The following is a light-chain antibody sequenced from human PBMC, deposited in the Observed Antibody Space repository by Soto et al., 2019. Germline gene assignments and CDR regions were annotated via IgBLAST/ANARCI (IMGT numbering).Light chain of an antibody. CDR1: NSNIGSNI. V-gene: IGLV1-44*01. CDR3: ATCDDSLNGWV. Sequence: QSVLTQPPSASGTPGQRVTISCSGSNSNIGSNIVNWYQQLPGTAPKLLIYGNSQRPSGVPDRFSCSKSGTSASLAISGLQSEDEADFYCATCDDSLNGWVFGGGTKLTVL. J-gene: IGLJ3*02. CDR2: GNS.